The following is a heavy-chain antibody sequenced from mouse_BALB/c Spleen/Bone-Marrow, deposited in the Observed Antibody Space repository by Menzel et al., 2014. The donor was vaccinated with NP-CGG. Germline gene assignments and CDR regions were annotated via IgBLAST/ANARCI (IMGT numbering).Heavy chain of an antibody. CDR3: SSYAMDY. CDR1: GFNIKDTY. V-gene: IGHV14-3*02. CDR2: IDPANGNT. J-gene: IGHJ4*01. Sequence: VQLQQSGAELVKPGASVKLSCTASGFNIKDTYMHWVKQRPEQGLEWIGRIDPANGNTKYDPKFQGKATITADTSANPAYLQLSSLTSEDTAVSYGSSYAMDYWGQGTSVTVSS.